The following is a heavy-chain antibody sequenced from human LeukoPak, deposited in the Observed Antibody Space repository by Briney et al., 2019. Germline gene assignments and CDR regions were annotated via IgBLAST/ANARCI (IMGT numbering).Heavy chain of an antibody. V-gene: IGHV3-64*01. D-gene: IGHD5-18*01. J-gene: IGHJ4*02. Sequence: PGGSLRLSCAASGFTFGSYAMHWVRQAPGKGLEYVSAISSNGGSTYYANSVKGRFTISRDNSKNTLYLQMGSLRAEDMAVYYCARGKDTAMVLPADYWGQGTLVTVSS. CDR1: GFTFGSYA. CDR3: ARGKDTAMVLPADY. CDR2: ISSNGGST.